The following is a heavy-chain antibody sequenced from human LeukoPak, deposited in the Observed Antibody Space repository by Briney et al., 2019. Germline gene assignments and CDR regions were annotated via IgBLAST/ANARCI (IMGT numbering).Heavy chain of an antibody. J-gene: IGHJ5*02. Sequence: GASVKVSCKASGGTFSSYAISWVRQAPGQGLEWMGGIIPVFDTANYAQKFQGRVTITTDESTSTAYMELSSLRSGDTAVYYCARHVYNDGWYNGGFDPWGQGTLVTVSS. V-gene: IGHV1-69*05. D-gene: IGHD6-19*01. CDR3: ARHVYNDGWYNGGFDP. CDR2: IIPVFDTA. CDR1: GGTFSSYA.